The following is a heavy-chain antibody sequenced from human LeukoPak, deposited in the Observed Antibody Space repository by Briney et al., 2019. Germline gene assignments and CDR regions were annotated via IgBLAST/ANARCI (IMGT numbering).Heavy chain of an antibody. Sequence: GGSLRLSCAASGFTFSSYAMSWVRQAPGKGLEWVSAISGSGGSTYYADSVKGRFTISRDNAKNSLYLQMNSLRDEDTAEYYCARDLDTAMVKESGMDVWGQGTTVTVSS. D-gene: IGHD5-18*01. J-gene: IGHJ6*02. CDR1: GFTFSSYA. V-gene: IGHV3-23*01. CDR2: ISGSGGST. CDR3: ARDLDTAMVKESGMDV.